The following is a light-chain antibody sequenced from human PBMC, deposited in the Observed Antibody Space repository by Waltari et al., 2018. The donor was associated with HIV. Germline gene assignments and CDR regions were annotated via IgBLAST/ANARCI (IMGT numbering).Light chain of an antibody. V-gene: IGLV2-14*01. CDR2: DVS. CDR3: SSYTISCTLV. Sequence: QSALTQPASVSGSPGQSITISCTGTSSDVGGYNYVSWYQQHPGKAPKLMIYDVSNRPSGVSNRFSGSKSGNTASLTISGLQAEDEADYYCSSYTISCTLVFGGGTKLTVL. CDR1: SSDVGGYNY. J-gene: IGLJ2*01.